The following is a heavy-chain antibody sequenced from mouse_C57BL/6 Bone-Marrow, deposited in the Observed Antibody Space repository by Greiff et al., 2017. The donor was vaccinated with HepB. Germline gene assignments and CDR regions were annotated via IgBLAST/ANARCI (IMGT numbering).Heavy chain of an antibody. CDR2: ISYDGSN. CDR1: GYSFTSGYY. J-gene: IGHJ2*01. D-gene: IGHD4-1*01. V-gene: IGHV3-6*01. Sequence: EVQLQQSGPGLVKPSQSLSLTCSVTGYSFTSGYYWYWIRQFPGNKLEGMGYISYDGSNNYNPSLKNRISITRDTSKNQFFLKLNSVTTEDTATYYGAREEGLTGTDFDYWGQGTTLTVSS. CDR3: AREEGLTGTDFDY.